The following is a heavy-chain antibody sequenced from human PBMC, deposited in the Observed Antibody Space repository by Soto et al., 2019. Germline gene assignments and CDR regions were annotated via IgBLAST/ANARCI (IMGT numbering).Heavy chain of an antibody. D-gene: IGHD1-20*01. Sequence: QVQLVQSGAEVKKPGFSVMVSCKASGDTSRPFSFSWVRQAPGLGLEWVGGVVPAFGKTNYAQRFQGRVTITADRSTNTVSLEVRSLRAEDSAVYYSATELGITGNVGKYFDYWGQGTLITVSS. V-gene: IGHV1-69*06. CDR3: ATELGITGNVGKYFDY. CDR1: GDTSRPFS. CDR2: VVPAFGKT. J-gene: IGHJ4*02.